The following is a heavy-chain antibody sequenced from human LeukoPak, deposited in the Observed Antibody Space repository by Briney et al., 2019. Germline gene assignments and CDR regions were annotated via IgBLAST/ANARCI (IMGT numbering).Heavy chain of an antibody. Sequence: AGSLTLSCAASGFTFSSYCMSWVRQAPGKGLKWVANIKQDGSDKYYVDSVKGRFTISKANANNSLYLQMNSLRAEETVVYYCARVGGNSVYGFDYWGQGTLVTVSS. CDR2: IKQDGSDK. D-gene: IGHD4-23*01. CDR3: ARVGGNSVYGFDY. CDR1: GFTFSSYC. J-gene: IGHJ4*02. V-gene: IGHV3-7*01.